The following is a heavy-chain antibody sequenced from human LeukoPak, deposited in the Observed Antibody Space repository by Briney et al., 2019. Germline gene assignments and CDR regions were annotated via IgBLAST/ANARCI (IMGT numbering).Heavy chain of an antibody. Sequence: SETLSLTCTVSGGSISTYFWTWIRQFPGKGLEWIGYIYYTGTTSYNPFLKSRVTISVDTSKNQFSLSLSSVTAADTAVYYCARYHQPSGPNWLDRWGQGTLVTVSS. CDR3: ARYHQPSGPNWLDR. D-gene: IGHD2-15*01. V-gene: IGHV4-59*01. CDR2: IYYTGTT. J-gene: IGHJ5*02. CDR1: GGSISTYF.